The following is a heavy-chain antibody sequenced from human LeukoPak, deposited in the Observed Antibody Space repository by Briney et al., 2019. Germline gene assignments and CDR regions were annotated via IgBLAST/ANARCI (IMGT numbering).Heavy chain of an antibody. V-gene: IGHV4-59*01. CDR3: ARSYYDSSGRFDP. CDR2: IYYSGST. CDR1: GGSISSYY. Sequence: PSETLSLTCTVSGGSISSYYWSWIRQPPGKGLEWIGSIYYSGSTNYNPSLKSRVTISVDTSKNQFSLKLSSVTAADTAVYYCARSYYDSSGRFDPWGQGTLVTVSS. J-gene: IGHJ5*02. D-gene: IGHD3-22*01.